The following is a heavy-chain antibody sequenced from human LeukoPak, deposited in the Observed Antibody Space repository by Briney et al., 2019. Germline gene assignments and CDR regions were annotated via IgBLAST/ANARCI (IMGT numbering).Heavy chain of an antibody. CDR2: ISGSGGST. CDR1: GFTFSSYA. CDR3: ARGSSGWYRGPLDY. Sequence: GGSLRLSCAASGFTFSSYAMSWVRQAPGKGLEWVSAISGSGGSTYYADSVKGRFTISRDNSKNTLYLQMNSLRAEDTAVYYCARGSSGWYRGPLDYWGQGTLVTVSS. V-gene: IGHV3-23*01. D-gene: IGHD6-19*01. J-gene: IGHJ4*02.